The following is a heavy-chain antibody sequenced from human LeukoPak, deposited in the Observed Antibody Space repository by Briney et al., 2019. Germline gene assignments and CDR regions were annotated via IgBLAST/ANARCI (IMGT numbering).Heavy chain of an antibody. Sequence: SGTLSLTCTVSGGSISSSSYYWGWIRQPPGKGLEWIGSIYYSGSTYYNPSLKSRVTISVDTSKNQFSLKLSSVTAADTAVYYCARQDYDILTGYPNWFDPWGQGTLVTVSS. CDR2: IYYSGST. J-gene: IGHJ5*02. V-gene: IGHV4-39*01. CDR1: GGSISSSSYY. D-gene: IGHD3-9*01. CDR3: ARQDYDILTGYPNWFDP.